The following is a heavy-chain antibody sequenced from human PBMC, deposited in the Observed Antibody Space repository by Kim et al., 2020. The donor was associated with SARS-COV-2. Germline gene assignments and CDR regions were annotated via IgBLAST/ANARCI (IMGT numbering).Heavy chain of an antibody. CDR2: ISGSGGST. CDR1: GFTFSSYA. D-gene: IGHD3-22*01. J-gene: IGHJ4*02. V-gene: IGHV3-23*01. CDR3: AKGPYYYDSSGYYGPLYNFDD. Sequence: GGSLRLSCAASGFTFSSYAMSWVRQAPGKGLEWVSAISGSGGSTYYADSVKGRFTISRDNSKNTLYLQMNSLRAEDTAVYYCAKGPYYYDSSGYYGPLYNFDDWGERTLVTVSA.